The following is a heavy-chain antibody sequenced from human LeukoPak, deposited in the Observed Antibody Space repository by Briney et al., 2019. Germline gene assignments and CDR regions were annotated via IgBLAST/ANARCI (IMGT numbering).Heavy chain of an antibody. CDR1: GDSVSINSAA. D-gene: IGHD3-10*01. CDR3: ARDGVWFGELSYYYYGMDV. V-gene: IGHV6-1*01. Sequence: SQTLSLTCAISGDSVSINSAAWNWIRQSPSRGLEWLGRTYYRSKWYNDYAVSVKSRITINPDTSKNQFSLQLNSVTPEDTAVYYCARDGVWFGELSYYYYGMDVWGQGTTVTVSS. CDR2: TYYRSKWYN. J-gene: IGHJ6*02.